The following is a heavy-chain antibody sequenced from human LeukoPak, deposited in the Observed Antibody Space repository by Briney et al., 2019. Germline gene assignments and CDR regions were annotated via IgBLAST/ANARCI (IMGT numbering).Heavy chain of an antibody. Sequence: SETLSLTCSVSGGSISTYYWNWIRQPPGKGLEYIGNIRYSGSTNYNPSLKSRVTISVDTSKNQFSLKLSSVTAADTAVYYCASWYGGGSYFDYWGQGTLVTVSS. CDR3: ASWYGGGSYFDY. J-gene: IGHJ4*02. CDR1: GGSISTYY. D-gene: IGHD3-10*01. CDR2: IRYSGST. V-gene: IGHV4-59*01.